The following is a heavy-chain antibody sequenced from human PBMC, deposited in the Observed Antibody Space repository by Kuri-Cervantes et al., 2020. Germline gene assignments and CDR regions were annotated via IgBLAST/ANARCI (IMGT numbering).Heavy chain of an antibody. CDR2: ISDSSDNI. D-gene: IGHD1-14*01. J-gene: IGHJ4*02. CDR1: GFTFSSYS. CDR3: ARDRPGYYYDY. Sequence: GESLKISCAASGFTFSSYSMNWVRQVPGKGLEWLSYISDSSDNIYYAESVKGRFTISRDNAKNSLFLQMNGLRAEDTAVYYCARDRPGYYYDYWGQGTLVTVSS. V-gene: IGHV3-48*01.